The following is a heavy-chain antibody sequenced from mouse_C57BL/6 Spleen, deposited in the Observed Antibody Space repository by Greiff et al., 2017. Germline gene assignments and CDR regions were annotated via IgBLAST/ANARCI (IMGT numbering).Heavy chain of an antibody. CDR2: IYPRSGNT. CDR1: GYTFKSYG. Sequence: VQLQQSGAELARPGASVKLSCKASGYTFKSYGISWVKQRTGQGLEWIGEIYPRSGNTYYNEKFKGKATLTANRSASTAYMELRRLTSEDSAVYFCSREGKYWYVEVWGTGTTVTVSS. J-gene: IGHJ1*03. CDR3: SREGKYWYVEV. V-gene: IGHV1-81*01.